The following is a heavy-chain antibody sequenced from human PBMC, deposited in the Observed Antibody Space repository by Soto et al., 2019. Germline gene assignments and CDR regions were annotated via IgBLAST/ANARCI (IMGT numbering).Heavy chain of an antibody. D-gene: IGHD3-3*01. J-gene: IGHJ6*02. CDR2: ISSSGSTI. CDR1: GFTFSDYY. V-gene: IGHV3-11*01. CDR3: ARVGRFLEWLSTPPTYGMDV. Sequence: QVQLVESGGGLVKPGGSLRLSCAASGFTFSDYYMSWIRQAPGKGLEWVSYISSSGSTIYYADSVKVRFTISRDNAKNSLDLQMNSLRAEDTAVYYCARVGRFLEWLSTPPTYGMDVWGQGTTVTVSS.